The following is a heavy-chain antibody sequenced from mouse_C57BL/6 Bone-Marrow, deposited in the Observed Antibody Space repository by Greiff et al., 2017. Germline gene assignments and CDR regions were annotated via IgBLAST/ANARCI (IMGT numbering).Heavy chain of an antibody. CDR1: GYTFTDYY. CDR2: INPNNGGT. J-gene: IGHJ3*01. V-gene: IGHV1-26*01. Sequence: EVQLQQSGPELVKPGASVKISCKASGYTFTDYYMNWVKQSHGKSLEWIGDINPNNGGTSYNQKFKGKATLTVDKSSSTAYMELRSLTSEDSAVYYCARYYGSNAWFAYWGQGTLVTVSA. CDR3: ARYYGSNAWFAY. D-gene: IGHD1-1*01.